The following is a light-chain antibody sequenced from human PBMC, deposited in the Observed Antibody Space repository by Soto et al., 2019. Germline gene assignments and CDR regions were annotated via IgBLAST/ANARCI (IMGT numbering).Light chain of an antibody. CDR3: QQYGSTPWT. CDR1: QRVSNNF. V-gene: IGKV3D-20*01. J-gene: IGKJ1*01. Sequence: VVLTQFPGTLSLSPGETATLSCGASQRVSNNFFGWYQQKPGLPPRLLIYDATSRANGIPERFSGRGSGKHFTLTISRLDPEDFAVYYCQQYGSTPWTFGRGTKVEMK. CDR2: DAT.